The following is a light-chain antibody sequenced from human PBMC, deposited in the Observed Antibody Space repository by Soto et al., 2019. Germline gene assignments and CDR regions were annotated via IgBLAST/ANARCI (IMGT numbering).Light chain of an antibody. CDR1: RTVGNNY. V-gene: IGKV3-20*01. J-gene: IGKJ4*01. Sequence: EIVLTQSPGTLSLSPGERATLSCRASRTVGNNYLAWYQQRPGQAPNLLIYDASSRATGIPDRFSGSGSGTDFILTITRLKPEDSATYYCQQYSYSPLNFGGGTKVEIK. CDR3: QQYSYSPLN. CDR2: DAS.